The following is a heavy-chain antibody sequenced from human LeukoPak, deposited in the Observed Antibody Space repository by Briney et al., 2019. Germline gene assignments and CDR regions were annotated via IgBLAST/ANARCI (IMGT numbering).Heavy chain of an antibody. CDR2: ISSSSSYI. J-gene: IGHJ6*02. CDR3: AKDRRMMSSAYGMDV. V-gene: IGHV3-21*01. Sequence: GGSLRLSCAASGFTFSSYSMNWVRQAPGKGLEWVSSISSSSSYIYYADSVKGRFTISRDNAKNSLYLQMNSLRAEDTAVYYCAKDRRMMSSAYGMDVWGQGTTVTVSS. CDR1: GFTFSSYS. D-gene: IGHD3-16*01.